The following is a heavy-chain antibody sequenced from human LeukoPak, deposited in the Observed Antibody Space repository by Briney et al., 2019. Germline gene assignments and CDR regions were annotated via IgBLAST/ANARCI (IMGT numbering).Heavy chain of an antibody. D-gene: IGHD6-6*01. Sequence: SETLSLTCIVSGGSISSSSYYWGWIRQPPGKGLEWIGSIYSSGSTYYNPSLMSRLTISVDTSKNQFSLKLSSVTAADTAVYYCARHGGYSSSVGSNWFDPWGQGTLVTVSS. J-gene: IGHJ5*02. CDR1: GGSISSSSYY. CDR3: ARHGGYSSSVGSNWFDP. V-gene: IGHV4-39*01. CDR2: IYSSGST.